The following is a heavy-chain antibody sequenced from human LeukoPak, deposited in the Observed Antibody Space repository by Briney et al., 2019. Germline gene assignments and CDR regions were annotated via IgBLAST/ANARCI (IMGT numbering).Heavy chain of an antibody. CDR1: GGSISSGGYS. D-gene: IGHD2-15*01. V-gene: IGHV4-61*08. J-gene: IGHJ3*02. Sequence: SETLSLTCAVSGGSISSGGYSWSWIRQPPGKGLEWIGYIYYSGSTNYNPSLKSRVTISVDTSKNQFSLKLSSVTAADTAVYYCATFGGIGYCSGGSCFDAFDIWGQGTMVTVSS. CDR3: ATFGGIGYCSGGSCFDAFDI. CDR2: IYYSGST.